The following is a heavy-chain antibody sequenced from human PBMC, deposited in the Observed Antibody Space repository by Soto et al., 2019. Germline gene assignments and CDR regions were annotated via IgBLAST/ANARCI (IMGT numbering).Heavy chain of an antibody. CDR3: ARDRIIGTHSSDY. CDR1: SGSINSFY. V-gene: IGHV4-4*07. Sequence: SETLSLTCTVSSGSINSFYWGWMRQPAGKGLEWIGRIHSSGTTNYNPSLSSRVTMSVDPSKNQFSLRLTSATAADTAVYYSARDRIIGTHSSDYWGQGILVTVSS. J-gene: IGHJ4*02. D-gene: IGHD1-7*01. CDR2: IHSSGTT.